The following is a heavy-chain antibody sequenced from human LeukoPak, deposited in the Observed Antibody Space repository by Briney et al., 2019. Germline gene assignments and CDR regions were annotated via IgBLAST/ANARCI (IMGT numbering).Heavy chain of an antibody. V-gene: IGHV1-18*04. D-gene: IGHD3-10*01. CDR1: GYTFTDYY. CDR2: IRAYNGNT. Sequence: ASLKVSCKASGYTFTDYYMHWVRQAPGQGLEWMGWIRAYNGNTNYAQKLQGRVTMTTDTSTSTAYMELRSLRSDDTAVYYCARAGPMVRGVIIKGLGFVGFDPWGQGTLVTVSS. CDR3: ARAGPMVRGVIIKGLGFVGFDP. J-gene: IGHJ5*02.